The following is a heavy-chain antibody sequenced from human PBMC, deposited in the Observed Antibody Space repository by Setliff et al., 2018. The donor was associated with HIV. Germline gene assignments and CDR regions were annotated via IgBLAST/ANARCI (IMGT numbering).Heavy chain of an antibody. J-gene: IGHJ4*02. CDR1: GGSISSSSYY. CDR2: IYYSGST. D-gene: IGHD2-8*01. Sequence: ETLSLTCTVSGGSISSSSYYWGWIRQPPGKGLEWIGSIYYSGSTYYNPSLKSRVTISVDTSKNQFSLKLSSVTAADTAVYYCASSPIITNGYYFDYWGPGTLVTVSS. CDR3: ASSPIITNGYYFDY. V-gene: IGHV4-39*01.